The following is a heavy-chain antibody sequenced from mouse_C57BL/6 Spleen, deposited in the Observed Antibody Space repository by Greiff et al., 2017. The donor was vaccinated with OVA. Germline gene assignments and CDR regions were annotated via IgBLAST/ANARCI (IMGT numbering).Heavy chain of an antibody. CDR2: IDPSDSET. J-gene: IGHJ1*03. D-gene: IGHD1-1*01. CDR1: GYTFTSYW. CDR3: ARHYGSSSWSFDV. Sequence: QVQLQQPGAELVRPGSSVKLSCKASGYTFTSYWMHWVKQRPIQGLEWIGNIDPSDSETHYNQKFKDKATLTVDKSSSTAYMQLSSLTSEDSAVYYCARHYGSSSWSFDVWGTGTTVTVSS. V-gene: IGHV1-52*01.